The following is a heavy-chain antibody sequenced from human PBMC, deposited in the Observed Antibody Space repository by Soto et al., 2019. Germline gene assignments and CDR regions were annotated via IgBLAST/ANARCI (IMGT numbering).Heavy chain of an antibody. CDR1: GYTFTGYY. V-gene: IGHV1-2*02. Sequence: ASVKVSCKASGYTFTGYYMHWVRQAPGQGLEWMGWINPNSGGTNYAQKFQGRVTMTRDTSISTAYMELSRLRSGDTAVYYCAIMGFEVVVVAATPSRAFDIWGQGTMVTVSS. D-gene: IGHD2-15*01. CDR3: AIMGFEVVVVAATPSRAFDI. CDR2: INPNSGGT. J-gene: IGHJ3*02.